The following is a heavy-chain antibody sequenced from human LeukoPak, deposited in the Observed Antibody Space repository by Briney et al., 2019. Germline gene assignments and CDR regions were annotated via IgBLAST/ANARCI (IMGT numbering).Heavy chain of an antibody. CDR2: ISWNSGSI. Sequence: GGSLRLSCAASGFTFDDYAMHWVRQAPEKGLEWVSGISWNSGSIGYADSVKGRFTISRDNAKNSLYLQMNGLRAEDTALYYCAKDMTTVTTYYFDYWGQGTLVTVSS. J-gene: IGHJ4*02. D-gene: IGHD4-17*01. CDR3: AKDMTTVTTYYFDY. V-gene: IGHV3-9*01. CDR1: GFTFDDYA.